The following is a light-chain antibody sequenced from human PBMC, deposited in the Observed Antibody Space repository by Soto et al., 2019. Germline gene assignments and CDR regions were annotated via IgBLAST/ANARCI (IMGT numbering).Light chain of an antibody. CDR2: GAS. CDR1: QSVSSN. V-gene: IGKV3-15*01. Sequence: EIVITQSPATLSVSPGERATLSCRASQSVSSNLAWYQQKPGQAPRLLIYGASTRATGIPARFSGSGSGTEFTLTISSLQXEDFAVYYCQQYNNWPPGITFGGGTKVDIK. J-gene: IGKJ4*01. CDR3: QQYNNWPPGIT.